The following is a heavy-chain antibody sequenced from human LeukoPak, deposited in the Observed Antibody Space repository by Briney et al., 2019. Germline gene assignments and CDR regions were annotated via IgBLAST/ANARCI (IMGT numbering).Heavy chain of an antibody. V-gene: IGHV3-13*01. CDR1: GFSFSSYD. J-gene: IGHJ4*02. CDR3: ARGFEVVGATFDY. Sequence: PGGSLRLSCVASGFSFSSYDMHWVRQGTGEGLEWVSVITAAAETFYPDSVKGRFTISRDNAKNSLYLQMNSLRAEDTAVYYCARGFEVVGATFDYWGQGTLVTVSS. CDR2: ITAAAET. D-gene: IGHD1-26*01.